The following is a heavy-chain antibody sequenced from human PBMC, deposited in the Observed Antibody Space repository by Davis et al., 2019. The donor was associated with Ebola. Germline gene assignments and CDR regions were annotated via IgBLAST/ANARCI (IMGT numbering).Heavy chain of an antibody. Sequence: GESLKISCAASGFTFSSYWMHWVRQAPGKGLEWVSAISGSGGSTYYADSVKGRFTISRDNSKNTLYLQMNSLRAEDTAVYYCAKARSSGWYGYYYYYGMDVWGQGTTVTVSS. J-gene: IGHJ6*02. CDR3: AKARSSGWYGYYYYYGMDV. V-gene: IGHV3-23*01. CDR2: ISGSGGST. D-gene: IGHD6-19*01. CDR1: GFTFSSYW.